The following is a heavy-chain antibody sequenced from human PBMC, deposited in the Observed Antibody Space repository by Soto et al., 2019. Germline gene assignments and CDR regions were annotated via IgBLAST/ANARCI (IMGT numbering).Heavy chain of an antibody. D-gene: IGHD1-26*01. V-gene: IGHV4-31*03. CDR3: ARASDSWRNGGFDY. CDR2: IYYSGST. J-gene: IGHJ4*02. CDR1: GGSISSGGYY. Sequence: SETLSLTCTVSGGSISSGGYYWSWIRQHPGKGLEWIGYIYYSGSTYYNPSLKSRVTISVDTSKNQFSLKLSSVTAADTAVYYCARASDSWRNGGFDYWGQGTLVTVSS.